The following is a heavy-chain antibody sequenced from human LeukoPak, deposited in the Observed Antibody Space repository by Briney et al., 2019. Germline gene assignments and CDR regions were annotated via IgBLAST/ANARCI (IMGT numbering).Heavy chain of an antibody. D-gene: IGHD3-3*01. V-gene: IGHV1-18*01. CDR3: ARANNLNYDFWSGYYY. J-gene: IGHJ4*02. CDR2: ISAYYGNT. Sequence: GASVKVSCKASGYTFTSYGISWVRQAPGQGLEWMGWISAYYGNTNYAQKLQGRVTMTTDTSTSTAYMELRSLRSDDTAVYYCARANNLNYDFWSGYYYWGQGTLVTVSS. CDR1: GYTFTSYG.